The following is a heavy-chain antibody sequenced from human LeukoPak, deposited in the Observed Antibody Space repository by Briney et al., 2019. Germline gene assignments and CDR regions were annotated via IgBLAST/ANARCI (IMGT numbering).Heavy chain of an antibody. CDR2: ISWNSGSI. V-gene: IGHV3-9*01. CDR3: AKDTSIAVAGSLDY. Sequence: GGSLRLSCAASGFTFSSYWVHWVRQAPGKGLEWVSGISWNSGSIGYADSVKGRFTISRDNAKNSLYLQMNSLRAEDTALYYCAKDTSIAVAGSLDYWGQGTLVTVSS. J-gene: IGHJ4*02. CDR1: GFTFSSYW. D-gene: IGHD6-19*01.